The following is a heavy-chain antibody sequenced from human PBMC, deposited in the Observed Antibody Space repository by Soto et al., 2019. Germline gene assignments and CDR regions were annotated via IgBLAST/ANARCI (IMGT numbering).Heavy chain of an antibody. D-gene: IGHD5-18*01. J-gene: IGHJ6*02. CDR3: ARVDTTNYYYGMDV. V-gene: IGHV1-69*06. CDR2: IIPIFGTA. CDR1: GGTFGSYA. Sequence: SVKVSCKASGGTFGSYAISWVRQAPGQGLEWMGGIIPIFGTANYAQKFQGRVAITADKSTSTAYMELSSLRSEDTAVYYCARVDTTNYYYGMDVWGQGTTVTGSS.